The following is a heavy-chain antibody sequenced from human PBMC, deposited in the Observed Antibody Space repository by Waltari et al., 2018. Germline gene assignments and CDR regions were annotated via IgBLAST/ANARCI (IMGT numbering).Heavy chain of an antibody. D-gene: IGHD3-10*01. CDR3: AYGRAGAFDI. CDR1: GGSISSHY. V-gene: IGHV4-59*11. CDR2: IYYSGST. J-gene: IGHJ3*02. Sequence: QVQLQESGPGLVKPSETLSLTCTVSGGSISSHYWSWIRQPPGKGLEWIGYIYYSGSTNYNPSLKSRVTISVDTSKNQFSLKLSSVTAADTAVYYCAYGRAGAFDIWGQGTMVTVSS.